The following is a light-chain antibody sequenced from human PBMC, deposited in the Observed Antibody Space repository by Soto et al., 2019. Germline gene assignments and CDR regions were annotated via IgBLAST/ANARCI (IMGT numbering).Light chain of an antibody. CDR3: QSYDSGLSGSV. V-gene: IGLV1-40*01. CDR2: GNS. J-gene: IGLJ3*02. Sequence: QSVLTQPPSVSGAPGQRVTISCTGSSSNIGAGYDVHWYQQLPGTPPKLLIYGNSNRPSGVPDRFSGSKSGTSASLAITVLQAEDEADYYCQSYDSGLSGSVFGGGTKLTVL. CDR1: SSNIGAGYD.